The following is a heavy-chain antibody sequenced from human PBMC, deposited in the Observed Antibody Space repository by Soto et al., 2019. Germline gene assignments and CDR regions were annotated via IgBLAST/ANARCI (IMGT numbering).Heavy chain of an antibody. CDR2: ISGSGGGT. Sequence: GGSLRLSCAASGFTFSNNAMTWVRQAPGKGLDWVSVISGSGGGTYYADSVKGRFTVSRDNSKNTLYLQMNSLRAEDTAVYYCAKDRSASGAYYTSEYWGQGTLVTVSS. CDR3: AKDRSASGAYYTSEY. J-gene: IGHJ4*02. D-gene: IGHD3-10*01. CDR1: GFTFSNNA. V-gene: IGHV3-23*01.